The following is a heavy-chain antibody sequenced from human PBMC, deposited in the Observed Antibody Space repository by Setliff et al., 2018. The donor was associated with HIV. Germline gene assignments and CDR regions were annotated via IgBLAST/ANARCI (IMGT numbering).Heavy chain of an antibody. Sequence: PGGSLRLSCAASGFSFGSYWMSWVRQAPGKGLEWVSSINIGRGDKFYADSVQGRFTISRDNAKNSLYLQMDGLRAEDTAEYYCAKELAASGLGYFDSWGRGILVTVSS. CDR2: INIGRGDK. D-gene: IGHD3-22*01. CDR1: GFSFGSYW. CDR3: AKELAASGLGYFDS. V-gene: IGHV3-21*04. J-gene: IGHJ4*02.